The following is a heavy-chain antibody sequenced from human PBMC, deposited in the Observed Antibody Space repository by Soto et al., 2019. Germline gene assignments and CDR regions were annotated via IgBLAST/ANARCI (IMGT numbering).Heavy chain of an antibody. CDR3: ARALHRITMVRGVMGIDY. Sequence: NPSETLSLTCAVYGGSFSGYYWSWIRQPPGKGLEWIGEINHSGSTNYNPSLKSRVTISVDTSKNQFSLKLSSVTAADTAVYYCARALHRITMVRGVMGIDYWGQGTLVTVSS. D-gene: IGHD3-10*01. J-gene: IGHJ4*02. V-gene: IGHV4-34*01. CDR1: GGSFSGYY. CDR2: INHSGST.